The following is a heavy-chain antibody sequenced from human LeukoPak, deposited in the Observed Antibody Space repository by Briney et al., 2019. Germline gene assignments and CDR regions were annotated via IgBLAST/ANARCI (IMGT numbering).Heavy chain of an antibody. CDR3: ARGRSIVAAAS. J-gene: IGHJ4*02. D-gene: IGHD5-12*01. CDR2: IYYSGST. Sequence: PSETLSLTCTVSGGSISSSSYYWGWIRQPPGKGLEWIGSIYYSGSTYYNPSLKSRVTISVDTSKNQFSLKLSSVTAADTAVYYCARGRSIVAAASWGQGTLVTVSS. CDR1: GGSISSSSYY. V-gene: IGHV4-39*07.